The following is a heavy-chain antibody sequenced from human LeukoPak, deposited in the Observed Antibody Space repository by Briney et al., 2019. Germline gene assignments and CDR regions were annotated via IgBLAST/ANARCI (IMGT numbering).Heavy chain of an antibody. J-gene: IGHJ5*02. Sequence: SSETLSLTCTVSGGSISSYYWSWIRQPPGKGLEWIGEINHSGSTNYNPSLKSRVTISVDTSKNQFSLKLSSVTAADTAVYYCARHGVRGVIRRTNWFDPWGQGTLVTVSS. D-gene: IGHD3-10*01. V-gene: IGHV4-34*01. CDR2: INHSGST. CDR3: ARHGVRGVIRRTNWFDP. CDR1: GGSISSYY.